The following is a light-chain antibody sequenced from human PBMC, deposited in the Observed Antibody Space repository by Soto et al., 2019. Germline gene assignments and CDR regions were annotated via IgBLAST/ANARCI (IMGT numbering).Light chain of an antibody. J-gene: IGLJ2*01. CDR3: GTWDSSLSAVV. CDR2: ENN. CDR1: RSNIGNNY. V-gene: IGLV1-51*02. Sequence: QSVLTQPPSVSAAPGQTVTISCSGSRSNIGNNYVSWYQQLPGTAPKLLIYENNKRPSGIPDRFSGSKSGTSATLGITGLQTGDEADYYCGTWDSSLSAVVFGGGTKLTVL.